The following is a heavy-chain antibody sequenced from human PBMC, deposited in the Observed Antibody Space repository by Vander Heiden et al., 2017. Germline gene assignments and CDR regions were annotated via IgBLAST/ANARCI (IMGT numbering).Heavy chain of an antibody. CDR1: GFTFRRYW. CDR3: ARDWVQLSPIGMDV. CDR2: INRDGSST. J-gene: IGHJ6*02. Sequence: VQLVESGGGLVQRGGSLRLSCASSGFTFRRYWMLCVRQAAGKGLVWVTRINRDGSSTSYADPVKGRFTISRDNAKNTLYLQMNSLRAEDTAVYYCARDWVQLSPIGMDVWGQGTTVTVSS. V-gene: IGHV3-74*01. D-gene: IGHD5-18*01.